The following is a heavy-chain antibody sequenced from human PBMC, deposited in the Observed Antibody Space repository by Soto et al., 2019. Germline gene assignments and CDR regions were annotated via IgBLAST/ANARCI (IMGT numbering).Heavy chain of an antibody. CDR1: CGSVSSESHY. V-gene: IGHV4-61*01. CDR2: IYYPGST. J-gene: IGHJ6*02. CDR3: ARDQYDFRSGSYYYAMEV. D-gene: IGHD3-3*01. Sequence: QVQLQESGPGLVKPSETLSLTCTVSCGSVSSESHYWSWIRQTPGKGLEWIGYIYYPGSTNYNPSLKCRDTMSVDTSREQVSLRLRSVTRADTAVYYCARDQYDFRSGSYYYAMEVWGQGTKVTVSS.